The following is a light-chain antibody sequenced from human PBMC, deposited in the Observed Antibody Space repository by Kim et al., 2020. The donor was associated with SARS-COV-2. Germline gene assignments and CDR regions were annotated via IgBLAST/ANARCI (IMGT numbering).Light chain of an antibody. J-gene: IGKJ1*01. CDR1: QSVRDNS. Sequence: EIVLTQSLGTLSLSPGERATLSCRASQSVRDNSLAWYQQKPGQAPRLLIYDASTRAIGIPDRFSGSDSGADFTLTISRLEPEDFAVYYCQQYGSSEWTFGQGTKVDIK. V-gene: IGKV3-20*01. CDR3: QQYGSSEWT. CDR2: DAS.